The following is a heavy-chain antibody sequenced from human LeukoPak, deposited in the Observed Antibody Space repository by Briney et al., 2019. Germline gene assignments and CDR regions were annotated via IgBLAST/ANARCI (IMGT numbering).Heavy chain of an antibody. CDR1: GYTFNKYG. CDR2: ISAYNGNT. V-gene: IGHV1-18*01. J-gene: IGHJ6*02. Sequence: ASVKVSCKASGYTFNKYGISWVRQAPGQGLEWMGWISAYNGNTNYAQKLQGRLTMTTDTFTSTAYMEVRSLRSDDTAVYYCARAVERRLYYYYGMDVWGQGTTVTVSS. D-gene: IGHD1-1*01. CDR3: ARAVERRLYYYYGMDV.